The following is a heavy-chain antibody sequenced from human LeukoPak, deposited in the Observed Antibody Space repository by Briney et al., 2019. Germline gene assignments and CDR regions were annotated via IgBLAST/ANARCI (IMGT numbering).Heavy chain of an antibody. CDR1: GFTFSSYA. V-gene: IGHV3-23*01. CDR2: ISGSGGST. J-gene: IGHJ4*02. Sequence: GGSLRLSCAASGFTFSSYAMSWVRQAPGKGLEWVSAISGSGGSTYYADSVKGRFTISRDNSKNTLYLQMNSLRAEDTAVYYCARDRSCSSTSCYLTFGYWGQGTLVTVSS. D-gene: IGHD2-2*01. CDR3: ARDRSCSSTSCYLTFGY.